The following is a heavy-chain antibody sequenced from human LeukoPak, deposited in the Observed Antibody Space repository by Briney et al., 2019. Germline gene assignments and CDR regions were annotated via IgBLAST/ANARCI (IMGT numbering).Heavy chain of an antibody. V-gene: IGHV3-64*01. CDR1: GFTFSSYG. D-gene: IGHD3-3*02. CDR2: ISRNGGRT. CDR3: ARGSIYRPLDY. J-gene: IGHJ4*02. Sequence: PGGSLRLSCAASGFTFSSYGMHWVRQAPGKGLEYVSSISRNGGRTYYANYVKGRFAISRDDSMNTLYLQMGSLRTEDMAVYYCARGSIYRPLDYWGQGTLVTVSS.